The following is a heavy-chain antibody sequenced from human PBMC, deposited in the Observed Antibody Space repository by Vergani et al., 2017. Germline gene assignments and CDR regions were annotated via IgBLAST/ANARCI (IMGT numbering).Heavy chain of an antibody. D-gene: IGHD2-2*02. J-gene: IGHJ5*02. CDR1: GYTFTGYY. V-gene: IGHV1-2*02. CDR3: ASAFQSGYCSSTSCYRGDWFDP. Sequence: QVQLVQSGAEVKKPGASVKVSCKASGYTFTGYYMHWVRQAPGQGLEWMGWINPNSGGTNYAQKFQGRVTMTRDTSISTAYMELSRLRSDDTAVYYWASAFQSGYCSSTSCYRGDWFDPWGQGTLVTVSS. CDR2: INPNSGGT.